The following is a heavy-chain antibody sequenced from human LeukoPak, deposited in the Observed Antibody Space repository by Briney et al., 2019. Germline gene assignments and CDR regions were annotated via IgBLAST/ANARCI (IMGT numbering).Heavy chain of an antibody. Sequence: GGSLRLSCAASGFTFSNYAMSWVRQAPGKGLGWVSGISGSGGSTYYADSVKGRFTMSRDNSKNTLYLQMNSLRAEDTAVYYCAKGLQGYSSSWFEPWGQGTLVTVSS. CDR3: AKGLQGYSSSWFEP. D-gene: IGHD4-11*01. CDR1: GFTFSNYA. CDR2: ISGSGGST. V-gene: IGHV3-23*01. J-gene: IGHJ5*02.